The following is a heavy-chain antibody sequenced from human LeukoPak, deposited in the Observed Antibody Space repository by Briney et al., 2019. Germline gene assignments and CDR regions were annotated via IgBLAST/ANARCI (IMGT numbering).Heavy chain of an antibody. D-gene: IGHD3-22*01. CDR3: AREGTITMIVGNAFDI. Sequence: ASVKVSCKASGYTFTSYAMHWVRQAPGQRLEWMGWINAGNGNTKYSQKFQGRVTITRDTSASTAYMELSSLRSEDTAVYYCAREGTITMIVGNAFDIWGQGTMVTVSS. J-gene: IGHJ3*02. CDR2: INAGNGNT. CDR1: GYTFTSYA. V-gene: IGHV1-3*01.